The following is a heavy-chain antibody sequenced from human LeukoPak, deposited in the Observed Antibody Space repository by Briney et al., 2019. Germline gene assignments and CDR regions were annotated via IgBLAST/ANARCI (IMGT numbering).Heavy chain of an antibody. CDR3: ARVGDYYDSSGPRENWFDP. V-gene: IGHV4-39*07. J-gene: IGHJ5*02. CDR2: IYYSGST. CDR1: GGSISSSSYY. Sequence: SETLSLTCTVSGGSISSSSYYWGWIRQPPGKGLEWIGSIYYSGSTYYNPSLKSRVTISVDTSKNQFSLKLSSVTAADTAVYYCARVGDYYDSSGPRENWFDPWGQGTLVTVSS. D-gene: IGHD3-22*01.